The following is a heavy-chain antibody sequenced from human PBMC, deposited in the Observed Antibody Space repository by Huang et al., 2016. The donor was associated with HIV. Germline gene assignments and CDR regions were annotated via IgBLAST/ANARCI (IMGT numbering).Heavy chain of an antibody. CDR1: GGTVSSFS. D-gene: IGHD5-18*01. CDR2: SIPLHDTT. Sequence: QVQLVQSGAEMKKSGSSVKVSCKASGGTVSSFSFTWVRQDPGHGLEWMGGSIPLHDTTDLEQKFRGRVTLTADESTNTAFMELSGLTSQDTAVYYCARGVGNSNRGFDIWGQGTLVTVS. CDR3: ARGVGNSNRGFDI. J-gene: IGHJ4*02. V-gene: IGHV1-69*13.